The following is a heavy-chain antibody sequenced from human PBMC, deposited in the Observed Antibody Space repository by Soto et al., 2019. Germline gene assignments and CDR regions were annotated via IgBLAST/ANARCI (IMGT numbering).Heavy chain of an antibody. CDR1: DDSFRGAEYY. CDR3: ARGPAYIDGWRTFDL. V-gene: IGHV4-61*08. CDR2: TYYNGDT. D-gene: IGHD6-19*01. Sequence: PSETPSLTCTVSDDSFRGAEYYWSWIRQPLGKGPEWIGYTYYNGDTKYNPALRSRVTMSEDTSKNQFSLRLSSVTAADTAVYFCARGPAYIDGWRTFDLWGRGILVTVSS. J-gene: IGHJ4*02.